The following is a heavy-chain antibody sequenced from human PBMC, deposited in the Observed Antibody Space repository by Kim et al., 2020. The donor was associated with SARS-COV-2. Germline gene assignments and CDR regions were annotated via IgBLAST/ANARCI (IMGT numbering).Heavy chain of an antibody. Sequence: ASVKVSCKASGYTFTSYDINWVRQATGQGLEWMGWMNPNSGNTGYAQKFQGRVTMTRNTSISTAYMELSSLRSEDTAVYYCARSDTLYGDYENWGQGTLVTVSS. J-gene: IGHJ4*02. CDR2: MNPNSGNT. V-gene: IGHV1-8*01. CDR1: GYTFTSYD. CDR3: ARSDTLYGDYEN. D-gene: IGHD4-17*01.